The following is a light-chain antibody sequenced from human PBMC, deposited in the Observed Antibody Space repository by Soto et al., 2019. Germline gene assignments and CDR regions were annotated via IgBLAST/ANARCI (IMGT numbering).Light chain of an antibody. CDR3: QQRTNWWT. V-gene: IGKV3-11*01. CDR2: DAS. Sequence: EIVLTQSPATLSLSPGERATLSCRASQSVSSYLAWYQQKPGQAPRLLIYDASNRATGIPARFSGSGSGTEFTLTISSLEPEDVAVYYCQQRTNWWTFGQGTKVEIK. J-gene: IGKJ1*01. CDR1: QSVSSY.